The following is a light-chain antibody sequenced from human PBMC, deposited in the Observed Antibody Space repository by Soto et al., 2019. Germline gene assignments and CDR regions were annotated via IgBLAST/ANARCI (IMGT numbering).Light chain of an antibody. CDR3: QQFINSPYMYI. CDR1: QDVGTNY. Sequence: EIVLTQSPGTLSLSPGVGATLSCRSSQDVGTNYLAWYQQKPGQAPRLLIFGASSRASGVPGRFSGSGSGTDFTLTISRLEPEDSAVYYCQQFINSPYMYIFGQGTKLEI. CDR2: GAS. V-gene: IGKV3-20*01. J-gene: IGKJ2*01.